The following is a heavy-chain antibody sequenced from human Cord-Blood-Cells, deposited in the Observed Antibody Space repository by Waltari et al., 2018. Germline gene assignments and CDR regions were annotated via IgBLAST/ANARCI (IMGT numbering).Heavy chain of an antibody. Sequence: QITLKESGPTLVKPTQTLTLTCTFPGFSLSTSGVGVGWIRQPPGTALEWLALIYWNDDKSYSPSLKSRLTITKDTSKNQVVLTMTNMDPVDTATYYCALEANWGSGFDAFDIWGQGTMVTVSS. CDR2: IYWNDDK. D-gene: IGHD7-27*01. CDR3: ALEANWGSGFDAFDI. J-gene: IGHJ3*02. V-gene: IGHV2-5*01. CDR1: GFSLSTSGVG.